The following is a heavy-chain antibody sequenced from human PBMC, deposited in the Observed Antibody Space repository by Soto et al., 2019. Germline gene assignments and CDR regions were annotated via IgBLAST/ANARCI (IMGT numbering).Heavy chain of an antibody. CDR1: GYTFSSYG. V-gene: IGHV1-18*01. CDR3: ARDKGDGSGSYYGY. D-gene: IGHD3-10*01. CDR2: ISAYNGNT. J-gene: IGHJ4*02. Sequence: QVQLVQSGAEVKKPGASVKVSCKASGYTFSSYGISWVRQAPGQGLEWMGWISAYNGNTNYAQKLQGRVTMTTDTSTSTAYMDLRSLRSDATAIYYCARDKGDGSGSYYGYWGQGTLVTVSS.